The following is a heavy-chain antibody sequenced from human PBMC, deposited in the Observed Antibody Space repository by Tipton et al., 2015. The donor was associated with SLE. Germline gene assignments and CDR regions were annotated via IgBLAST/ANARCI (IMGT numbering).Heavy chain of an antibody. J-gene: IGHJ6*02. CDR1: GGSISSAGHF. CDR2: INNSGNT. CDR3: ARDLGSYYGTDV. Sequence: TLSLTCTVSGGSISSAGHFWSWIRQLPGKGLEWIGYINNSGNTYYTPSLKSRVTISVDTSRTQLSLRLTSVTAADTAVYYCARDLGSYYGTDVWGQGTTVTVSS. D-gene: IGHD3-10*01. V-gene: IGHV4-31*03.